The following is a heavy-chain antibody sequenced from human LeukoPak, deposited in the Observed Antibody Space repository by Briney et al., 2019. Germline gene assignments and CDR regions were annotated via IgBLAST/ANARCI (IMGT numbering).Heavy chain of an antibody. CDR3: ARGYPDYDFWSDGAFDI. J-gene: IGHJ3*02. CDR2: IIPIFGTA. V-gene: IGHV1-69*05. Sequence: GASVKVSCKASGGTFSSYAISWVRQAPGQGLEWMGGIIPIFGTANYAQKFLGRVTITTDESTSTAYMELSSLRSEDTAVYYCARGYPDYDFWSDGAFDIWGQGTMDTVSS. CDR1: GGTFSSYA. D-gene: IGHD3-3*01.